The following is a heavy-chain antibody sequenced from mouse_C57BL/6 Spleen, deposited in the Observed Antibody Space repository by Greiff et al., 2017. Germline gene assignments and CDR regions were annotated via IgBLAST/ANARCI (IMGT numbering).Heavy chain of an antibody. V-gene: IGHV5-17*01. J-gene: IGHJ3*01. CDR3: GGSEGRDWFAY. Sequence: EVKLMESGAGLVKPGGSLKLSCAASGFTFSDSGMHWVRQAPEKGLAWVAYISSGSSTTYYADTVKGRFTIPRDNTKNTQFLQMTSLRTADTAMYYCGGSEGRDWFAYWGQGTLVTVSA. CDR2: ISSGSSTT. CDR1: GFTFSDSG.